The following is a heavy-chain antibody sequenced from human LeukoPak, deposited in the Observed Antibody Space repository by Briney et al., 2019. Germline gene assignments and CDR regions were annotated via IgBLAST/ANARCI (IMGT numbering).Heavy chain of an antibody. J-gene: IGHJ6*04. Sequence: GRSLRLSCVASGFTFSSYEMNWVRQAPGKGLEWVSYISSSGSTIYYADSVKGRFTISRDNAKNSLYLQMNSLRAEDTAVYYCAELGITMIGGVWGKGTTVTISS. D-gene: IGHD3-10*02. V-gene: IGHV3-48*03. CDR3: AELGITMIGGV. CDR2: ISSSGSTI. CDR1: GFTFSSYE.